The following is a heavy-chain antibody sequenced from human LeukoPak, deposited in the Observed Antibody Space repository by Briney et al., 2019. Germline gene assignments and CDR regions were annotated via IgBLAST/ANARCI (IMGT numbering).Heavy chain of an antibody. J-gene: IGHJ4*02. CDR2: IYYSGST. Sequence: SETLSLTCTVSGGSISSYYWSWIRQPPGKGLEWIGYIYYSGSTNYNPSLKSRVTISVDTSKNQFSLKLSSVIAADTAVYYCASGGSRTGFDYWGQGTLDTVSS. CDR1: GGSISSYY. CDR3: ASGGSRTGFDY. D-gene: IGHD3/OR15-3a*01. V-gene: IGHV4-59*01.